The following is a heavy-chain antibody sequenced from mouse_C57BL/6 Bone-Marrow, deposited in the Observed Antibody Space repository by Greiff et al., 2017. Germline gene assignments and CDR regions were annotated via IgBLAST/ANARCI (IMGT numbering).Heavy chain of an antibody. CDR1: GFSLTSYG. J-gene: IGHJ3*01. CDR3: ARIGLHGSSSEGFAY. Sequence: QVQLQQSGPGLVQPSQSLSITCTVSGFSLTSYGVHWVRQSPGKGLEWLGVIWSGGSTDYNAAFISRLSISKDNSKSQVFFKMNSLQADDTAIYYCARIGLHGSSSEGFAYWGQGTLVTVSA. V-gene: IGHV2-2*01. D-gene: IGHD1-1*01. CDR2: IWSGGST.